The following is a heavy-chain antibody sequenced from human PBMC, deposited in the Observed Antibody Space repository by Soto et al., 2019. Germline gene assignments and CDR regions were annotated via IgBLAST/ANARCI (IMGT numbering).Heavy chain of an antibody. CDR1: GFTFSNYA. CDR3: AKDSISYIGIYDAFDV. J-gene: IGHJ3*01. Sequence: VQLLESGGGLVQPGGSLRLSCEASGFTFSNYAMAWVRQTPGEGPEWVSTIGGGDDIFYAESVQGRFIISRDDSRSTMYLQMDNLRVEDTAIYFCAKDSISYIGIYDAFDVWGQGTVVTVSS. CDR2: IGGGDDI. D-gene: IGHD3-3*02. V-gene: IGHV3-23*01.